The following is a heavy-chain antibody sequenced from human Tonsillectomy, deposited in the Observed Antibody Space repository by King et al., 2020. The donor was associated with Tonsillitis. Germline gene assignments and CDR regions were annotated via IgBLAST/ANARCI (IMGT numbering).Heavy chain of an antibody. Sequence: VQLVQSGGGLVKPGGSLRLSCAASGFTFNYAWMTWVRQAPGKGLEWVGRIKSKTDGGTTDYAAPVKDRFTISRDDSKNTLYLQMNSLKTEDTAVYYCTTGKFSGSSWSFVFDYWGQGTLVTVSS. CDR1: GFTFNYAW. D-gene: IGHD1-26*01. J-gene: IGHJ4*02. V-gene: IGHV3-15*01. CDR2: IKSKTDGGTT. CDR3: TTGKFSGSSWSFVFDY.